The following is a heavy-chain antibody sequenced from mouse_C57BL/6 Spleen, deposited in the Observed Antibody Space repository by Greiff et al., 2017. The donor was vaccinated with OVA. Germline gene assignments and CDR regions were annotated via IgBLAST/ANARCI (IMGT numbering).Heavy chain of an antibody. Sequence: QVQLKQPGAELVQPGASVKMSCKASGYTFTSYWITWVKQRPGQGLEWIGDIYPGSGSTNYNEKFKSKATLTVDTSSSTAYMQLSSLTSEDSAVYYCARSYYYGSSLSFDYWGQGTTLTVSS. J-gene: IGHJ2*01. CDR3: ARSYYYGSSLSFDY. V-gene: IGHV1-55*01. D-gene: IGHD1-1*01. CDR2: IYPGSGST. CDR1: GYTFTSYW.